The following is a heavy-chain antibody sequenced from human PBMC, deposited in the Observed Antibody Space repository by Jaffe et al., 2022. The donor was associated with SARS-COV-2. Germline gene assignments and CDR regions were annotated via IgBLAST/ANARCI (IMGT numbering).Heavy chain of an antibody. D-gene: IGHD3-22*01. J-gene: IGHJ3*02. CDR1: GFTFDDYA. CDR3: AKDMGVTMIVDDAFDI. V-gene: IGHV3-9*01. Sequence: EVQLVESGGGLVQPGRSLRLSCAASGFTFDDYAMHWVRQAPGKGLEWVSGISWNSGSIGYADSVKGRFTISRDNAKNSLYLQMNSLRAEDTALYYCAKDMGVTMIVDDAFDIWGQGTMVTVSS. CDR2: ISWNSGSI.